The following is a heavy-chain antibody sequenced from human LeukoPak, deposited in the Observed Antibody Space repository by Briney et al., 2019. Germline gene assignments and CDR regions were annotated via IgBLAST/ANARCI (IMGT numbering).Heavy chain of an antibody. CDR1: GYTFTSYG. V-gene: IGHV1-18*01. D-gene: IGHD3-16*01. CDR2: ISAYNGNT. J-gene: IGHJ4*02. CDR3: ARTEEYDDYVWGRY. Sequence: ASVKVSCKASGYTFTSYGISWVRQAPGQGLERMGWISAYNGNTNYAQKLQGRVTLTTDTSTSTAYMEPRSLRSDETAVYYCARTEEYDDYVWGRYWGQGTLVTVSS.